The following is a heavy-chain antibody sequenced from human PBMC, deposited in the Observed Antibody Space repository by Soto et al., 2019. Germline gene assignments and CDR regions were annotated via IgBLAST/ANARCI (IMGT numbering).Heavy chain of an antibody. J-gene: IGHJ4*02. D-gene: IGHD6-6*01. CDR1: GYTFTGYY. CDR3: ARGIGRGIAALPIDY. CDR2: INPNSGGT. Sequence: ASVKVSCKASGYTFTGYYMHWVRQAPGQGLEWMGWINPNSGGTNYAQKFQGWVTMTRDTSISTAYMELSRLRSDDTAVYYCARGIGRGIAALPIDYWGQGTRVTVSS. V-gene: IGHV1-2*04.